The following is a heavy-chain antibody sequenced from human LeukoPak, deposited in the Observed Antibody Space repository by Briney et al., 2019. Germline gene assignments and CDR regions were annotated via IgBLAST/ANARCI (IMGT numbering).Heavy chain of an antibody. V-gene: IGHV3-48*04. CDR2: ISSSSTI. CDR1: GFTFSSYS. J-gene: IGHJ6*02. CDR3: ARTLCGGDCYSHYYYYYGMDV. D-gene: IGHD2-21*02. Sequence: GGSLRLSCAASGFTFSSYSMNWVRQAPGKGLEWVSYISSSSTIYYADSVKGRFTISRDNAKNSLYLQMNSLRAEDTAVYYCARTLCGGDCYSHYYYYYGMDVWGQGTTVTVSS.